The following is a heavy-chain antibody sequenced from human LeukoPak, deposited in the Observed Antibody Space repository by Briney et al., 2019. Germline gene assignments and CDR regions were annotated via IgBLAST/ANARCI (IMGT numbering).Heavy chain of an antibody. CDR1: GGSFSGYY. V-gene: IGHV4-34*01. CDR2: INHSGST. Sequence: SETLSLTCAVYGGSFSGYYWSWIRQPPGKGLEWIGEINHSGSTNYNPSLKSRVTISVDTSKNQFSLKLSSVTAADTAVYYCARGYQLPLHYYYYMDVWGKGTTVTVSS. J-gene: IGHJ6*03. CDR3: ARGYQLPLHYYYYMDV. D-gene: IGHD2-2*01.